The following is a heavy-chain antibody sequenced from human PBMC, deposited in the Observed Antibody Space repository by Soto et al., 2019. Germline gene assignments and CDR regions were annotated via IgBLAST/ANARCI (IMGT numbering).Heavy chain of an antibody. CDR1: GGSFSGYY. CDR3: ARARGYCSGGSCFNDAFDI. CDR2: INHSGST. D-gene: IGHD2-15*01. J-gene: IGHJ3*02. V-gene: IGHV4-34*01. Sequence: QVQLQQWGAGLLKPSETLSLTCAVYGGSFSGYYWSWIRQPPGKGLEWIGEINHSGSTNYNPSLKSRVTISVDTSKNQFSLKLSSVTAADTAVYYCARARGYCSGGSCFNDAFDIWGQGTMVTVSS.